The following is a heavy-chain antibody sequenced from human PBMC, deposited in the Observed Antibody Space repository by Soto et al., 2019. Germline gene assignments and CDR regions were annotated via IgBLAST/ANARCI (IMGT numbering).Heavy chain of an antibody. CDR2: INHSGST. CDR3: ARGYKRTYYDILTGCNYFDY. CDR1: GGSFSGYY. J-gene: IGHJ4*02. Sequence: QVQLQQWGAGLLKPSETLSLTCAVSGGSFSGYYWSWIRQPPGKGLEWIGEINHSGSTNYNPSLKSRVTISVDTSKNQFSLKMSSVTAAGTAVYYCARGYKRTYYDILTGCNYFDYWGQGTLVTVSS. D-gene: IGHD3-9*01. V-gene: IGHV4-34*01.